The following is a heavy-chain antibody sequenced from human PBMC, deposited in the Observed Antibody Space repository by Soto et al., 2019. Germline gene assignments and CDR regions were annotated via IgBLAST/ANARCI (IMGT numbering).Heavy chain of an antibody. CDR2: ISYDGTGR. V-gene: IGHV3-30*03. Sequence: GGSLRLSCGASGFIFSSYSMHWVRQAPGKGLEWVTAISYDGTGRYYADSVKGRFTSSRDNSKNTVYLQMNSLRAEDTAVYYCASTGHIAAAGTGWFDPWGQGT. J-gene: IGHJ5*02. D-gene: IGHD6-13*01. CDR1: GFIFSSYS. CDR3: ASTGHIAAAGTGWFDP.